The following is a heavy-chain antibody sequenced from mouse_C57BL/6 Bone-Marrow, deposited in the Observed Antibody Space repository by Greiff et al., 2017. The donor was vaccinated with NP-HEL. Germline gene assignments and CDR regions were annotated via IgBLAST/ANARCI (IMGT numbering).Heavy chain of an antibody. CDR2: ISSGGSYT. J-gene: IGHJ4*01. D-gene: IGHD2-10*02. Sequence: EVQVVESGGDLVKPGGSLKLSCAASGFTFSSYGMPWVRQTPDKRLEWVATISSGGSYTYYPDSVKGRFTISRDNAKNTLYLQLSSLKSEDTAMYYCARSSIYYAMDYWGQGTSVTVSS. CDR1: GFTFSSYG. CDR3: ARSSIYYAMDY. V-gene: IGHV5-6*01.